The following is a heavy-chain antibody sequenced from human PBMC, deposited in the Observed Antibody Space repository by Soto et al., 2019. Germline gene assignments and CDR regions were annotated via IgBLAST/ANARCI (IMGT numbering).Heavy chain of an antibody. V-gene: IGHV3-48*03. D-gene: IGHD5-18*01. Sequence: PGGSLRLSCAASGFTFSSYEMNWVRQAPGKGLEWVSYISSSGSTIYYADSVKGRFTISRDNAKNSLYLQMNSLRAEDTAVYYCASFRRGYSYAFDYWGQGTLVTVSS. CDR1: GFTFSSYE. J-gene: IGHJ4*02. CDR3: ASFRRGYSYAFDY. CDR2: ISSSGSTI.